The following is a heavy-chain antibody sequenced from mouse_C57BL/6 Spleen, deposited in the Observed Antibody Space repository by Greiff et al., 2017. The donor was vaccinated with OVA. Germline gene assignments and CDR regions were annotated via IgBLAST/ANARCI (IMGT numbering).Heavy chain of an antibody. CDR3: AREGYDYDLGGAMGY. Sequence: DVQLQESGGGLVKPGGSLKLSCAASGFTFSSYTMSWVRQTPEKRLEWVATISGGGGNTYYPDSVKGRFTISRDNAKNTLYLQMSSLRSEDTALYYCAREGYDYDLGGAMGYWGQGTSVTVSS. D-gene: IGHD2-4*01. J-gene: IGHJ4*01. CDR2: ISGGGGNT. V-gene: IGHV5-9*01. CDR1: GFTFSSYT.